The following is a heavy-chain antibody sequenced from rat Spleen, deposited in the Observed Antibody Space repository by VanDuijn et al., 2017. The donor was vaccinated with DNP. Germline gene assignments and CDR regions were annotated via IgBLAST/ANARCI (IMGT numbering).Heavy chain of an antibody. J-gene: IGHJ2*01. CDR3: KTRGNYGGYDY. D-gene: IGHD1-11*01. CDR2: IIYDGSST. V-gene: IGHV5S10*01. CDR1: GFIFSDYA. Sequence: EVKLVESGGGLVQPGNSLRLSCAASGFIFSDYAMAWVRQSPKMGLEWVATIIYDGSSTFYRDSVTGRFTISRDFAKSTLYLQMDSLRSEDSATYYCKTRGNYGGYDYWGQGVMVTVSS.